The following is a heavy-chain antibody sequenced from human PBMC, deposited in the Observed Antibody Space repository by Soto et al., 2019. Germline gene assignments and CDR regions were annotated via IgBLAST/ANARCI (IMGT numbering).Heavy chain of an antibody. D-gene: IGHD3-10*01. CDR1: GYTFTGYY. Sequence: ASVKVSCKASGYTFTGYYMHWVRQAPGQGLEWMGWINPNSGGTNYAQKFQGWVTMTRDTSISTAYMELSRLRSDDTAVYYCAREVVYYGSGRDAFDIWGQGTMVTVSS. CDR2: INPNSGGT. J-gene: IGHJ3*02. V-gene: IGHV1-2*04. CDR3: AREVVYYGSGRDAFDI.